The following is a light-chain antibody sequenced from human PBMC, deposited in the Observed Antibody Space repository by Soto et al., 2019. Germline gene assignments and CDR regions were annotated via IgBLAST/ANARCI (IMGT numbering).Light chain of an antibody. V-gene: IGKV4-1*01. CDR1: QSVLYSSSNKNY. J-gene: IGKJ1*01. Sequence: DIVMTQSPDSLAVSLGERATINCKSSQSVLYSSSNKNYLAWYQQKPGQPPKLLIYWASTRESGVPDRFSGSGSGTDFTLTITSLQAEDVAVYYCQQYYNTPTFGQGTKVDI. CDR3: QQYYNTPT. CDR2: WAS.